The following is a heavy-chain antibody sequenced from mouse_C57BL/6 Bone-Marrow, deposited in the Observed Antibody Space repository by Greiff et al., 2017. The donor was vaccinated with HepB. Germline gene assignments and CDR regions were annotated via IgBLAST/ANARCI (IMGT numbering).Heavy chain of an antibody. CDR1: GFTFKTDY. CDR3: TTRLDAMDY. J-gene: IGHJ4*01. Sequence: VQLKQSGAELVGPGPSARFSCTASGFTFKTDYCPWGKQRPEQGLEWIGWIDPENGDTEYASKFRGKATITADTSSNTAYLQLSSLTSEDTAVYYCTTRLDAMDYWGQGTAVTVSS. V-gene: IGHV14-4*01. CDR2: IDPENGDT.